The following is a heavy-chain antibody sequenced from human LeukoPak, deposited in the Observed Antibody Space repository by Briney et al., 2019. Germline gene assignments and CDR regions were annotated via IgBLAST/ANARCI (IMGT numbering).Heavy chain of an antibody. V-gene: IGHV4-39*07. CDR1: GGSISSSSYY. CDR3: ARVSSSWYNSYYFDS. J-gene: IGHJ4*02. D-gene: IGHD6-13*01. CDR2: IYYSGST. Sequence: PSETLSLTCTVSGGSISSSSYYWGWIRQPPGKGLEWIGSIYYSGSTYYNPSLKSRVTISVDTSKNQFSLKLSSVTAADTAVYYCARVSSSWYNSYYFDSWGQGTLVTVSS.